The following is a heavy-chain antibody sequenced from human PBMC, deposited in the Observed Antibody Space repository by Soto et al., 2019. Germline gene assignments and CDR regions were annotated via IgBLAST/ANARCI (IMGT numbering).Heavy chain of an antibody. J-gene: IGHJ4*02. D-gene: IGHD3-22*01. CDR1: GFTFSSYA. V-gene: IGHV3-23*01. Sequence: GGSLRLSCAASGFTFSSYAMSWVRQAPGKGLEWVSAISGSGGSTYYADSVKGRFTISRDNSKNTLYLQMNSLRAEYTAVYYCAKDRGYYDSSGCLDYWGQGTLVTVSS. CDR3: AKDRGYYDSSGCLDY. CDR2: ISGSGGST.